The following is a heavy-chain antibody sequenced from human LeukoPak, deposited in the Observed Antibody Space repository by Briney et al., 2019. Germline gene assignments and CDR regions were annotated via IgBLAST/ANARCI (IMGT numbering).Heavy chain of an antibody. CDR2: ISYSGST. Sequence: SETLSLTCTVSGASISSNSYCWDWIRQPPGKGLEWIGSISYSGSTYYNPSLKTRVTMSIDTSKNQFSLELSSVTAADTAVYYCARNTRSGYYQLPPDYWGQGTLVTVSS. D-gene: IGHD3-22*01. V-gene: IGHV4-39*07. CDR3: ARNTRSGYYQLPPDY. CDR1: GASISSNSYC. J-gene: IGHJ4*02.